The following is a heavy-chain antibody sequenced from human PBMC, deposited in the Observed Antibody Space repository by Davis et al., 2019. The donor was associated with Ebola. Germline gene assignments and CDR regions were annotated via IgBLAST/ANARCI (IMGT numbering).Heavy chain of an antibody. J-gene: IGHJ3*01. CDR2: INPNSGGT. CDR1: GYNFNDYY. CDR3: AAGGSRGGFGV. D-gene: IGHD1-26*01. Sequence: AASVKVSCKASGYNFNDYYMHWVRHAPGPGLEWMGRINPNSGGTNYAQKCLGRVTMTTDTSITTAYMELRRLTSDDTAVYYGAAGGSRGGFGVWGQGTMVTVS. V-gene: IGHV1-2*06.